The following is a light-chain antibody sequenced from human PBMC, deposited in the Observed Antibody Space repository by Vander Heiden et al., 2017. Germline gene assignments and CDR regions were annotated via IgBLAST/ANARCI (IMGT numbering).Light chain of an antibody. CDR2: GAS. CDR1: QSVASSY. V-gene: IGKV3-20*01. J-gene: IGKJ2*01. CDR3: QQYGSSPYT. Sequence: DIVLTQSPGTLSLSPGERATLSCRASQSVASSYLAWYQQKPGQAPRLIIFGASSRATGIPDRFSGSGSGTDFTLSISRLEPEDFAVYYCQQYGSSPYTFGQGTKLEIK.